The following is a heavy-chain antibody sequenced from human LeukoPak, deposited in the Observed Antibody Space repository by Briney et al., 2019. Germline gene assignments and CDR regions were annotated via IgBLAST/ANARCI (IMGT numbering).Heavy chain of an antibody. CDR3: ARTDSSSCCYFDY. D-gene: IGHD6-13*01. CDR2: INHSGST. Sequence: SETLSLTCAVYGGSFSGYYWSWIRQPPGKGLEWIGEINHSGSTNYNPSLKSRVTISVDTSKNQFSLKLSSVTAADTAVYYCARTDSSSCCYFDYWGQGTLVTVSS. CDR1: GGSFSGYY. J-gene: IGHJ4*02. V-gene: IGHV4-34*01.